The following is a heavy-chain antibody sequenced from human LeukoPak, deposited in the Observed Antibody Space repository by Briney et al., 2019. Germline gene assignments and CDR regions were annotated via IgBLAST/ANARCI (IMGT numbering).Heavy chain of an antibody. D-gene: IGHD6-13*01. CDR3: AKDRTHAGHGVGLFDY. CDR1: GFTFSSYA. J-gene: IGHJ4*02. CDR2: ISGSGGST. Sequence: PGGSLRLSCAASGFTFSSYAMSGVRQAPGKGLEWVSAISGSGGSTYYADSVKGRFTISRDNSKNTLYLQMNSLRAEDTAVYYCAKDRTHAGHGVGLFDYWGQGTLVTVSS. V-gene: IGHV3-23*01.